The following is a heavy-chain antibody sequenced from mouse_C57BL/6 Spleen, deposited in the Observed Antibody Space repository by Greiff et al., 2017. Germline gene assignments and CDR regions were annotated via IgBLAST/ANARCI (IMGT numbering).Heavy chain of an antibody. V-gene: IGHV6-3*01. Sequence: EVKLLESGGGLVQPGGSMKLSCVASGFTFSNYWMNWVRQSPEQGLEWVAQISLKSDNYATHSAVPVKGRFTISRDDSKSSVYLQMNNLKAEDTGICYCTPYYSISWGQGTTLTVSS. J-gene: IGHJ2*01. CDR1: GFTFSNYW. CDR3: TPYYSIS. CDR2: ISLKSDNYAT. D-gene: IGHD2-5*01.